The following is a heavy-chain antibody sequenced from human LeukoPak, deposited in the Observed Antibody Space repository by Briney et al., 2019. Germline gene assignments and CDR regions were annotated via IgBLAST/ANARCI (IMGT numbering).Heavy chain of an antibody. V-gene: IGHV5-51*01. Sequence: GESLKISCKASGCSFTTYWIGWVRQMPGKGLEWMGIIYPGDSDTRYSPSFQGQVTISADKSISTAYLQWSSLKASDTAMYYCARQGVYSSTDYWGQGTLVTVSS. CDR2: IYPGDSDT. J-gene: IGHJ4*02. CDR1: GCSFTTYW. D-gene: IGHD6-6*01. CDR3: ARQGVYSSTDY.